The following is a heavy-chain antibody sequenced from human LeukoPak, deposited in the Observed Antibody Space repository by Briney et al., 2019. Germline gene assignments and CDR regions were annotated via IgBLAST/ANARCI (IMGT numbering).Heavy chain of an antibody. Sequence: ASVKVSCKASGYTFSSYDINWVRQATGQGLEWMGWMNPNSGNTGYAQKFQGRVTMTRNTSISTAYMELSSVTAADTAVYYCARGPRPGEIAPHKEYFQHWGQGTLVTVSS. V-gene: IGHV1-8*01. CDR2: MNPNSGNT. CDR3: ARGPRPGEIAPHKEYFQH. J-gene: IGHJ1*01. CDR1: GYTFSSYD.